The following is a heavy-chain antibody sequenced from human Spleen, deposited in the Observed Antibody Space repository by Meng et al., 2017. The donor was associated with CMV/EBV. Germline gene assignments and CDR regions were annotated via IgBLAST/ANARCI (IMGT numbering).Heavy chain of an antibody. CDR2: IIPSLGIA. CDR1: GGTFSSYT. V-gene: IGHV1-69*02. J-gene: IGHJ6*02. Sequence: SVKVSCKASGGTFSSYTISWVRQAPGQGLEWMGRIIPSLGIANYAQNSQGRVTITADKSTRTAYMELSSLRSEDTAVYYCARVVGSSSKAAFYSYGMDVWGQGTTVTVSS. CDR3: ARVVGSSSKAAFYSYGMDV. D-gene: IGHD6-6*01.